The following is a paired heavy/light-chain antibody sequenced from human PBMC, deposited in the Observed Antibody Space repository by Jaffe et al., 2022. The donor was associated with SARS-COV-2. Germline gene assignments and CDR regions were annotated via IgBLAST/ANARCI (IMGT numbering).Light chain of an antibody. Sequence: NFMLTQPHSVSESPGKTVTISCTRSSGSIASNYVQWYQQRPGSSPTTVIYEDNQRPSGVPDRFSGSIDSSSNSASLTISGLKTEDEADYYCQSYDSSNLVVFGGGTKLTVL. V-gene: IGLV6-57*01. J-gene: IGLJ2*01. CDR1: SGSIASNY. CDR2: EDN. CDR3: QSYDSSNLVV.
Heavy chain of an antibody. CDR2: IKSKTDGGTT. CDR1: GFTFSNAW. Sequence: EVQLVESGGGLVKPGGSLRLSCAASGFTFSNAWMSWVRQAPGKGLEWVGRIKSKTDGGTTDYAAPVKGRFTISRDDSKNTLYLQMNSLKTEDTAVYYCTRESYYDFWSGQTGRSDYWGQGTLVTVSS. J-gene: IGHJ4*02. D-gene: IGHD3-3*01. V-gene: IGHV3-15*01. CDR3: TRESYYDFWSGQTGRSDY.